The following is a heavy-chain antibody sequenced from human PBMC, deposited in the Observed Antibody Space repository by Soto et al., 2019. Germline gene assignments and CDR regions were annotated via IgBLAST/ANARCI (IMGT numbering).Heavy chain of an antibody. Sequence: PSETLSLTCAVYGGSFSGYYWSWIRQPPGKGLEWIGEINHSGSTNYNPSLKSRVTISVDTSKNQFSPKLSSVTAADTAVYYCARVPSGGWYGMDVWGQGTTVTVSS. CDR3: ARVPSGGWYGMDV. D-gene: IGHD2-15*01. CDR2: INHSGST. V-gene: IGHV4-34*01. J-gene: IGHJ6*02. CDR1: GGSFSGYY.